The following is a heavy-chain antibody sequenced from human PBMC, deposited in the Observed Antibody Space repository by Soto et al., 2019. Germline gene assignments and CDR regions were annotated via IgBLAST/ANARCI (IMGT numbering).Heavy chain of an antibody. V-gene: IGHV5-51*01. CDR3: ARHVAIGYDGGGFRLYYGMDV. CDR2: IYRGDSDA. D-gene: IGHD5-12*01. CDR1: GYRFTSYW. Sequence: PGESLKLSCQGSGYRFTSYWIGWVREMPGKGLEGMGLIYRGDSDARYSPSGQGQDTISADKSISTAYLKRSSLKASDPAMYYCARHVAIGYDGGGFRLYYGMDVWGQGTTVTVSS. J-gene: IGHJ6*02.